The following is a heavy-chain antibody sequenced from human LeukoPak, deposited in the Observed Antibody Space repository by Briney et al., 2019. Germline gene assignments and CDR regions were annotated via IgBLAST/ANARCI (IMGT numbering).Heavy chain of an antibody. J-gene: IGHJ4*02. CDR1: GFTFSSYA. CDR3: AREGDGGGEVDY. V-gene: IGHV3-30-3*01. Sequence: PGRSLRLSCAASGFTFSSYAMHWVRQAPGKGLEWVAVISYDGSNKYYADSVKGRFTISRDNSKNTLYLQMNSLRAEDTAVYYCAREGDGGGEVDYWGQGTLVTVSS. D-gene: IGHD2-15*01. CDR2: ISYDGSNK.